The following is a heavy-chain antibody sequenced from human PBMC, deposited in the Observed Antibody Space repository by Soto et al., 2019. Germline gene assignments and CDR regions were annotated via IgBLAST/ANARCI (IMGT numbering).Heavy chain of an antibody. Sequence: EVQLLESGGGLVQPGGSLRLSCPASGFTFSSYAMSWVRQAPGKGLEWVSAISGSGGSTYYADSVKGRFTISRDNSKNTLYLQMNSLRAEDTAVYYCAKQTGYGDYRPNYYYYYMDVWGKGTTVTVSS. V-gene: IGHV3-23*01. J-gene: IGHJ6*03. CDR2: ISGSGGST. D-gene: IGHD4-17*01. CDR3: AKQTGYGDYRPNYYYYYMDV. CDR1: GFTFSSYA.